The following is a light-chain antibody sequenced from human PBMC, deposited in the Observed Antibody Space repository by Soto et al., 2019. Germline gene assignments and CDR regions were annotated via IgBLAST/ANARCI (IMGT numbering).Light chain of an antibody. Sequence: EIVLTQSPATLSLSPGERATLSCRASQSVNNFLAWYQQRPGQAPRLLMYEASNRATGVPARFSGSGSGTDFTLTISSLQPDDFATYYCQHYNSYSEAFGQGTKVDIK. CDR3: QHYNSYSEA. J-gene: IGKJ1*01. CDR2: EAS. V-gene: IGKV3-11*01. CDR1: QSVNNF.